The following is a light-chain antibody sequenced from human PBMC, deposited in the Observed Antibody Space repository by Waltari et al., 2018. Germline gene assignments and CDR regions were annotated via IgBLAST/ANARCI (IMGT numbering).Light chain of an antibody. CDR3: QQCYTFPYT. Sequence: DIVLTQSPDSLAVSLGERATINCKSSQSVVFSSNNKNYLAWYHQKPGQPPKLLITWASTRESGVPDRFSGSGSGTDFTLTISSLQAEDVAVYYCQQCYTFPYTFGQGTKLEIK. J-gene: IGKJ2*01. CDR1: QSVVFSSNNKNY. CDR2: WAS. V-gene: IGKV4-1*01.